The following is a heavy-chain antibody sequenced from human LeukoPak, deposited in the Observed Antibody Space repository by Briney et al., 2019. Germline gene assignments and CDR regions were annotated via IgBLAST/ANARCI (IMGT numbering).Heavy chain of an antibody. CDR1: GFTFSSYE. CDR2: ISSSGSTI. D-gene: IGHD6-13*01. J-gene: IGHJ6*02. CDR3: AREGAIAAAGNLYYYGMDV. Sequence: GGSLRLSCAASGFTFSSYEMNWVRQAPGKGLEWVSYISSSGSTIYYADSVKGRFTISRDNAKNSLYLQMNSLRAEDTAVYYCAREGAIAAAGNLYYYGMDVWGQGTTVTVSS. V-gene: IGHV3-48*03.